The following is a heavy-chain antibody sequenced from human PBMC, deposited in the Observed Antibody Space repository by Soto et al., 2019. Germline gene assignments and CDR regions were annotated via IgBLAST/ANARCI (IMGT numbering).Heavy chain of an antibody. J-gene: IGHJ6*02. CDR3: ARSLGYCSGGSCYRGMDV. CDR2: IIQIFGTA. CDR1: GGTFSSYA. Sequence: QVQLVQSGAEVKKPGSSVKVSCKASGGTFSSYAISWVRQAPGQGLEWMGGIIQIFGTANYAQKFQGRVTITADESTSTAYMELSSLRSEDTAVYYCARSLGYCSGGSCYRGMDVWGQGTTVTVSS. D-gene: IGHD2-15*01. V-gene: IGHV1-69*01.